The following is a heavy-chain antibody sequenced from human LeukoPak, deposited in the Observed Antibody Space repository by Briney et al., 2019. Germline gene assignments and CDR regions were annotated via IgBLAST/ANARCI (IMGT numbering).Heavy chain of an antibody. D-gene: IGHD3-10*01. Sequence: GGSLRLSCAASGFTFSSYSMNWVRQAPGKGLEWVSSISSSSSYIYYADSVKGRFTISRDNAKNSLYLQMNSLRAEDTAVYYCARAGRSGSFWFDPWGQGTLVTVS. V-gene: IGHV3-21*01. J-gene: IGHJ5*02. CDR3: ARAGRSGSFWFDP. CDR1: GFTFSSYS. CDR2: ISSSSSYI.